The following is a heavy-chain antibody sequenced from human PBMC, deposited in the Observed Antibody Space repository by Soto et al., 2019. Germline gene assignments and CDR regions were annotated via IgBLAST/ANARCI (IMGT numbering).Heavy chain of an antibody. CDR1: GFTFSSYA. CDR3: ASAGYCSGGSCYQTPTYYYCYGMDV. Sequence: QVQLVESGGGVVQPGRSLRLSCAASGFTFSSYAMHWVRQAPGKGLEWVAVISYDGSNKYYDDSVKGRFTISRDNSTNAQDRRMNGLGVEDKAWYYGASAGYCSGGSCYQTPTYYYCYGMDVWGQGTTGTVS. J-gene: IGHJ6*01. CDR2: ISYDGSNK. D-gene: IGHD2-15*01. V-gene: IGHV3-30-3*01.